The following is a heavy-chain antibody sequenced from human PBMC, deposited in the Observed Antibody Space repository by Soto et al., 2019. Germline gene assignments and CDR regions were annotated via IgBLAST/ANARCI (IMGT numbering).Heavy chain of an antibody. CDR2: INPNSGGT. CDR1: GYTFTGYY. V-gene: IGHV1-2*04. CDR3: ARGSPLTIFGVDFEY. Sequence: GASVKVSCKASGYTFTGYYMHWVRQAPGQGLEWMGWINPNSGGTNYAQKFQGWVTMTRDTSISTAYMELSRLRSDDTAVYYCARGSPLTIFGVDFEYWGQGTLVTVS. J-gene: IGHJ4*02. D-gene: IGHD3-3*01.